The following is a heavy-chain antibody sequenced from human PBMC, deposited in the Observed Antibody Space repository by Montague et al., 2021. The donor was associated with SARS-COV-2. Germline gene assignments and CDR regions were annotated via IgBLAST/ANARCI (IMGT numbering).Heavy chain of an antibody. CDR2: IYHSGNT. V-gene: IGHV4-4*07. D-gene: IGHD3-10*01. Sequence: SETLSLTCAVYGGSISSYCWSWIRQPAGKGLEWIGRIYHSGNTNYNPSLKSRVTISVDTSKNQFSLKLSSVTAADTAVYYCARERARSYDNGTLSHRCGGYGMDVWGQGTTVTVSS. CDR1: GGSISSYC. CDR3: ARERARSYDNGTLSHRCGGYGMDV. J-gene: IGHJ6*02.